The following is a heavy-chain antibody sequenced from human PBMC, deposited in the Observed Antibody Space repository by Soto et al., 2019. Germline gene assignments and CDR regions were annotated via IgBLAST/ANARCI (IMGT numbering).Heavy chain of an antibody. Sequence: GGSLRLSCAASGFTFSSYSMSWVRQAPGKGLEWVSGFRTGGDDGYTSYADYVKCRITISRDNTKHTLLLQMNSLRAEDTDNYCSAKKVNSGPGSQYFDDWGQGTLVTVSS. CDR3: AKKVNSGPGSQYFDD. V-gene: IGHV3-23*01. CDR2: FRTGGDDGYT. J-gene: IGHJ5*02. CDR1: GFTFSSYS. D-gene: IGHD3-10*01.